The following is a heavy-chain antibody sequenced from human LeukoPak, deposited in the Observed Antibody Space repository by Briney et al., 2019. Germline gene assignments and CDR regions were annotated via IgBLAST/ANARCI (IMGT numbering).Heavy chain of an antibody. CDR2: IRYDGSNK. CDR1: GFTFSSYG. J-gene: IGHJ4*02. Sequence: PGGSLRLSCAASGFTFSSYGMHWVRQAPGKGLEWVAFIRYDGSNKYYADSVKGRFTIPRDNNKNSLYLQMNSLRTEDTALYYCAKGSGEYFDYWGQGTLVTVSS. V-gene: IGHV3-30*02. D-gene: IGHD1-14*01. CDR3: AKGSGEYFDY.